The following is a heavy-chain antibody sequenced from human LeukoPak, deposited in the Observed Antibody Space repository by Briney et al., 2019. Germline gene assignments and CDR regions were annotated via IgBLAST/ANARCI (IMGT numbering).Heavy chain of an antibody. D-gene: IGHD3-22*01. CDR2: ISSSSSTI. Sequence: GESLRLSCAASGFTFSSYSMNWVRQAPGKGLEWVSYISSSSSTIYYADSVKGRFTISRDNAKNSLYLQMNSLRAEDTAVYYCARDESTYYYDSSGYTYYFDYWGQGTLVTVSS. V-gene: IGHV3-48*01. J-gene: IGHJ4*02. CDR3: ARDESTYYYDSSGYTYYFDY. CDR1: GFTFSSYS.